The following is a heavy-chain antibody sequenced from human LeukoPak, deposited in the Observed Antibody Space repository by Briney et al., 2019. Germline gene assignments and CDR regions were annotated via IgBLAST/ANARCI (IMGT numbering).Heavy chain of an antibody. CDR3: ARVMRYSYGRVGAFDI. D-gene: IGHD5-18*01. J-gene: IGHJ3*02. V-gene: IGHV4-59*01. CDR2: TYYSGST. CDR1: GGSISSYY. Sequence: PSETLSLTCTVSGGSISSYYWSWIRQPPGKGLEWIGYTYYSGSTNYNPSLKSRVTISVDTSKNQFSLKLSSVTAADTAVYYCARVMRYSYGRVGAFDIWGQGTMVTVSS.